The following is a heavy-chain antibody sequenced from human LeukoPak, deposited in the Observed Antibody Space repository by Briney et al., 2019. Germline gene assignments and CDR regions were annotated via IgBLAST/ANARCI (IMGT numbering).Heavy chain of an antibody. V-gene: IGHV3-33*01. Sequence: PGWSLRLSCAASGFTFRSYGMLWVRQAPGKGLEWVAVIRYDGSNKYYAESVKGRFTIPRDNPKNTLYLQMNSLRGNGAPVHYCARESIPRRARNVVVVGPAYSMYVWGQGKTFSLSS. D-gene: IGHD2-15*01. J-gene: IGHJ6*02. CDR2: IRYDGSNK. CDR1: GFTFRSYG. CDR3: ARESIPRRARNVVVVGPAYSMYV.